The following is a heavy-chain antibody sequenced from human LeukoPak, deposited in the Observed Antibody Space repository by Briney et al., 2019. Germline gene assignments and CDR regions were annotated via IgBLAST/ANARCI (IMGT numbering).Heavy chain of an antibody. J-gene: IGHJ6*03. CDR1: GFVFGNSA. CDR2: ISGAGGLT. CDR3: TKEVVALSGTNYYMDV. D-gene: IGHD6-19*01. Sequence: GGSLRLSCVGSGFVFGNSAMSWVRQAPGKGLEWVSAISGAGGLTYYADPVKGRFTISRDNSKNTLYLQMNSLRVEDTVTYYCTKEVVALSGTNYYMDVWGKGTTVTVSS. V-gene: IGHV3-23*01.